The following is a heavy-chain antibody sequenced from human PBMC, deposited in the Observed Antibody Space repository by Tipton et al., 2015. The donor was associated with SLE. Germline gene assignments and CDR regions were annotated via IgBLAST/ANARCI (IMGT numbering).Heavy chain of an antibody. J-gene: IGHJ4*02. CDR1: GFTFNSYT. Sequence: SLRLSCAASGFTFNSYTVHWVRQPPGEGLEYVSAISVNGGSTYYVDSVKGRFTISRDDSKNTLYLQMGSLRPEDMAVYYCARGFKSLYGDSQTLDHWGQGTLVTVSS. D-gene: IGHD4-17*01. CDR2: ISVNGGST. CDR3: ARGFKSLYGDSQTLDH. V-gene: IGHV3-64*02.